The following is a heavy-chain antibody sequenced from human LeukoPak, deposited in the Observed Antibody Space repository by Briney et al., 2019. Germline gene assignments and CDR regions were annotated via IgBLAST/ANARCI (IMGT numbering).Heavy chain of an antibody. V-gene: IGHV3-7*03. CDR1: GFTFSDYW. J-gene: IGHJ5*02. CDR2: INQDGSEK. Sequence: PGGSLRLSCAASGFTFSDYWMSWVRQAPGKGLEWVATINQDGSEKFYVDSEKGRFTIFRDNAKNSLYLQMNSLRAEDTAVYYCARDYGVAGLFDPWGQGTLVSVSS. D-gene: IGHD4-17*01. CDR3: ARDYGVAGLFDP.